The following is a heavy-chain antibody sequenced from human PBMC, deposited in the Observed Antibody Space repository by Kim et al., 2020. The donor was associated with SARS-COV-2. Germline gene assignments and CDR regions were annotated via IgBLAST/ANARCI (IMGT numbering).Heavy chain of an antibody. J-gene: IGHJ6*02. V-gene: IGHV4-4*02. CDR2: SYHLGGT. CDR3: ARGARSISLYGMDV. Sequence: SETLSLTCAVSGGSISSSNRWWGGRQPAGERLDWFGVSYHLGGTNYNHSLKSRFTISVAKSKNQFYLKMSSVTAADTAVYYCARGARSISLYGMDVWGQGTPVTVSS. CDR1: GGSISSSNR.